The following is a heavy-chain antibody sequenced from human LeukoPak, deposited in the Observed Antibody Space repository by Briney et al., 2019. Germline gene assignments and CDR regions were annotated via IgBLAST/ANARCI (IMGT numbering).Heavy chain of an antibody. CDR2: INHSGST. CDR3: AILPRDY. J-gene: IGHJ4*02. CDR1: GGSFSGYY. V-gene: IGHV4-34*01. Sequence: SETLSLTCAVSGGSFSGYYWSWIRQPPGKGLEWIGEINHSGSTNYNPSLKGRVTISVDTSKNQFSLKLSSVTAADTAVYYCAILPRDYWGQGTLVTVSS.